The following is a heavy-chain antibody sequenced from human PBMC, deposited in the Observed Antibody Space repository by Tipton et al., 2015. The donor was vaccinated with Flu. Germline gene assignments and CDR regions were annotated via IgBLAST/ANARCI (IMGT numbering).Heavy chain of an antibody. CDR1: GFTFSSYA. CDR3: ARNHEQWLVRRGYYFDY. V-gene: IGHV3-23*01. Sequence: GSLRLSCAASGFTFSSYAMSWVRQAPGKGLEWVSGISGGGRTTYYADSVKGRFTVSRDNSKNMVYLQMNSLRAEDTAVYYCARNHEQWLVRRGYYFDYWGQGTLVTVSS. J-gene: IGHJ4*02. CDR2: ISGGGRTT. D-gene: IGHD6-19*01.